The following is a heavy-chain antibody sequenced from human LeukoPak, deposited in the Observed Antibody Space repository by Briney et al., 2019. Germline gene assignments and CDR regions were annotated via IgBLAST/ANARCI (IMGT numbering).Heavy chain of an antibody. CDR1: GGTFSSYA. CDR2: IIPIFGTA. D-gene: IGHD4-11*01. V-gene: IGHV1-69*05. CDR3: ARAFFGDYSNYYFDY. Sequence: SVKVSCKASGGTFSSYAISWVRQAPGQGLEWMRGIIPIFGTANYAQKFQGRVTITTDESTSTAYMELSSLRSEDTAVYYCARAFFGDYSNYYFDYWGQGTLVTVSS. J-gene: IGHJ4*02.